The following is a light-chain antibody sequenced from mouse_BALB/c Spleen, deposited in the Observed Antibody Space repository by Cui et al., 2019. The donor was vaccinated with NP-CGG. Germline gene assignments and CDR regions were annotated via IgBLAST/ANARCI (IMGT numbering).Light chain of an antibody. V-gene: IGLV1*01. CDR2: GTN. CDR3: ALWYSNHWV. Sequence: QAVVTQDSAPTTSPGETVTLTCRSSTGAVTISNYANWVQEKPDHLFTGLIGGTNNRAPGVPARFSGSLIGDKAALTITGAQTEDEAMYFCALWYSNHWVFGGGTKLTIL. J-gene: IGLJ1*01. CDR1: TGAVTISNY.